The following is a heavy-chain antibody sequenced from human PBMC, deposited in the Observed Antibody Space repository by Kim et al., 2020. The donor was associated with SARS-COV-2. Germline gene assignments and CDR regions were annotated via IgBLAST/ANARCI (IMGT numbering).Heavy chain of an antibody. CDR2: T. J-gene: IGHJ4*02. Sequence: TYYNTSLKRRITITIDTSKNQFSLKLNSVTAADTAVYYCARVVVAGAVDLWGQGTLVTVSS. D-gene: IGHD2-15*01. CDR3: ARVVVAGAVDL. V-gene: IGHV4-31*02.